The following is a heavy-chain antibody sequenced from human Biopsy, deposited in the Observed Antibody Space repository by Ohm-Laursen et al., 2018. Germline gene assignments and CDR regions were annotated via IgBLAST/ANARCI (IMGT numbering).Heavy chain of an antibody. Sequence: GSSVKVSCKASAGTFSNYAISWVRQAPGEGLGWMGGIIAVSGLVNYAPKFQGRVSITADKTTTTAYMELSNLKTEDTAVYYCATPFQYYDSWGGYPPFDHWGQGTLVTVSS. D-gene: IGHD3-3*01. CDR2: IIAVSGLV. V-gene: IGHV1-69*17. CDR1: AGTFSNYA. J-gene: IGHJ4*02. CDR3: ATPFQYYDSWGGYPPFDH.